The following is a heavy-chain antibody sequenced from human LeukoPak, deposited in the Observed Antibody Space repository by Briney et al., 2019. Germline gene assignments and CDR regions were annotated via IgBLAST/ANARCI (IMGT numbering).Heavy chain of an antibody. CDR3: ARPRVVVYRYGFFDI. D-gene: IGHD2-15*01. Sequence: SETLSLTCTVSGGSISSSSYYWGWIRQPPGKGLEWIGEINHSGSTNYNPSLKSRVTISVDTSKNQFSLKLSSVTAADTAVYYCARPRVVVYRYGFFDIWGQGTMVTVSS. V-gene: IGHV4-39*07. CDR2: INHSGST. J-gene: IGHJ3*02. CDR1: GGSISSSSYY.